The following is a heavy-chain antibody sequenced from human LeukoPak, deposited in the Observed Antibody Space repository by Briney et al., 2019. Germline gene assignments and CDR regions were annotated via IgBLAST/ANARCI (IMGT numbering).Heavy chain of an antibody. D-gene: IGHD3-10*01. CDR1: GGSISSSSYY. J-gene: IGHJ4*02. CDR2: IYYSGST. V-gene: IGHV4-39*01. CDR3: ARHGKVLLWFGESPLDY. Sequence: SETLSLTCTVYGGSISSSSYYWGWIRQPPGKGLEWIGSIYYSGSTYYNPSLKSRVTISVDTSKNQFSLKLSSVTAADTAVYYCARHGKVLLWFGESPLDYWGQGTLVTVSS.